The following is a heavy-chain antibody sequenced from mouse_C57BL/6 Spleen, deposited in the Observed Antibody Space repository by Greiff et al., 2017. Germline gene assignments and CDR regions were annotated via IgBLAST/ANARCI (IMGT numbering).Heavy chain of an antibody. CDR2: IHPNSGST. J-gene: IGHJ4*01. CDR1: GYTFTSYW. V-gene: IGHV1-64*01. CDR3: ARYVGGYAMDY. Sequence: QVQLQQPGAELVKPGASVKLSCKASGYTFTSYWMHWVKQRPGQGLEWIGMIHPNSGSTNYNEKFKSKATLTVDKSSSTAYMQLSSLTSEDSAVYYCARYVGGYAMDYWGQGTSVTVSS.